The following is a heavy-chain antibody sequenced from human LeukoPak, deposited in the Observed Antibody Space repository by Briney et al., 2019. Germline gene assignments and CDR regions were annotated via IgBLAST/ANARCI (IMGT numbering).Heavy chain of an antibody. J-gene: IGHJ4*02. CDR1: GFTFSSYS. CDR3: ARDPAGYSSGWSGFGDY. CDR2: ISSSSSYI. Sequence: GGSLRLSCAAPGFTFSSYSMNWVRQAPGKGLEWVSSISSSSSYIYYADSVKGRFTISRDNAKNSLYLQMNSLRAEDTAVYYCARDPAGYSSGWSGFGDYWGQGTLVTVSS. V-gene: IGHV3-21*01. D-gene: IGHD6-19*01.